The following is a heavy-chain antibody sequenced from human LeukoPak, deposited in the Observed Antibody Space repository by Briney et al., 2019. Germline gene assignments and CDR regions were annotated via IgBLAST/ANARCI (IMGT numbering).Heavy chain of an antibody. CDR3: AKGGSGYFLGL. J-gene: IGHJ4*02. CDR1: GFIFNNYG. V-gene: IGHV3-23*01. Sequence: GGSLRLSCAASGFIFNNYGLIWVRQAPGKGLEWVSAISNDGGGTTYADFVKGRFIISRDNSKNTLFLQMNSLRAEDTALYYCAKGGSGYFLGLWGQGTLVTVSS. CDR2: ISNDGGGT. D-gene: IGHD3-22*01.